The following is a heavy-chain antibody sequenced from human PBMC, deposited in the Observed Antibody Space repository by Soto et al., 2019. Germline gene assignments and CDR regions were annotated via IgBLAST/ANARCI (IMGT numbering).Heavy chain of an antibody. CDR2: ISSSGSTI. CDR3: ARDLKTYYYGSGSYYNLFDY. Sequence: VGSLRLSCAASGFTFSSYEMNWVRQAPGKGLEWVSYISSSGSTIYYADSVKGRFTISRDNAKNSLYLQMNSLRAEDTAVYYCARDLKTYYYGSGSYYNLFDYWGQGTLVTVSS. CDR1: GFTFSSYE. D-gene: IGHD3-10*01. J-gene: IGHJ4*02. V-gene: IGHV3-48*03.